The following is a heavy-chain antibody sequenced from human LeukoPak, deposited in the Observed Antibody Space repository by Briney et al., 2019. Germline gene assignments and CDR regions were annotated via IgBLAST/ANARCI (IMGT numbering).Heavy chain of an antibody. J-gene: IGHJ4*02. CDR1: GGSISSSSYY. D-gene: IGHD5-12*01. CDR3: ARRIIVATIDY. V-gene: IGHV4-39*01. CDR2: IYYGGST. Sequence: SETLSLTCTVSGGSISSSSYYWAWIRQPPGKGLEWIGSIYYGGSTYYNPSLKSRVTISADTSKNQFSLKLSSVTAADTAVYFRARRIIVATIDYWGLGNLVTVSS.